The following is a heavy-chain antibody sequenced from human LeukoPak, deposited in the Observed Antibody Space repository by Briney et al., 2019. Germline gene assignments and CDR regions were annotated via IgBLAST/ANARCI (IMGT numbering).Heavy chain of an antibody. V-gene: IGHV5-51*01. CDR1: GYTFAISW. CDR3: ARLAVSGTGWSDS. Sequence: GDSLKISCQASGYTFAISWIGWVRQMPGKGLEWMGIIYPGDSDTRYRPSFQGQVTISADKSTSTAHLQWNSLKASDTATYYCARLAVSGTGWSDSWGQGTPVTVSS. D-gene: IGHD6-19*01. J-gene: IGHJ5*01. CDR2: IYPGDSDT.